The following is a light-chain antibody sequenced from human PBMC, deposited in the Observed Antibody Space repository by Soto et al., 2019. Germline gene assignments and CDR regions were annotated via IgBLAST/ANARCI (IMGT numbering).Light chain of an antibody. CDR3: QQYGSSLLT. J-gene: IGKJ4*01. CDR1: QRVSSSF. CDR2: GAS. Sequence: EIVLTQSPGTLSLSPGERATLSCRASQRVSSSFLAWYQQKTSQAPRLLIYGASSRATGFPDSFSGSGSGTDFTLTFSRLEPEDFAVYYCQQYGSSLLTFGGGTKVDIK. V-gene: IGKV3-20*01.